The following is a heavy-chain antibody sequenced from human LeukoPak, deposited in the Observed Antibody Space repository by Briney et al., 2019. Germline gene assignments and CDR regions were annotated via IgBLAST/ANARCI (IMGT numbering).Heavy chain of an antibody. CDR1: GFTFSSYA. V-gene: IGHV3-30-3*01. J-gene: IGHJ4*02. D-gene: IGHD4-23*01. Sequence: GGSLRLSCAASGFTFSSYAMHWVRQAPGKGLEWVAVISYDGSNKYYADSVKGRFTISRDNSKNTLYLQMNSLRAEDTAVYYCAKDGGGGNSGCFDYWGQGTLVTVSS. CDR2: ISYDGSNK. CDR3: AKDGGGGNSGCFDY.